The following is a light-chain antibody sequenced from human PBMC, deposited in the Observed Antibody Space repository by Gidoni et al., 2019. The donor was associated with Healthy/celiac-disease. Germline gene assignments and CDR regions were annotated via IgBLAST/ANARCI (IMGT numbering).Light chain of an antibody. CDR3: QQYCSTPSWT. CDR1: QSVLYSSHNKNY. V-gene: IGKV4-1*01. J-gene: IGKJ2*02. Sequence: DIVMTQPPDSLAVSLGERATINCKSSQSVLYSSHNKNYLAWYQQKPGQPPKLLMYWASTRESGVPDRCSSSRAGTDYTLTISSRQAEDVAVYYCQQYCSTPSWTFGQGTKLEIK. CDR2: WAS.